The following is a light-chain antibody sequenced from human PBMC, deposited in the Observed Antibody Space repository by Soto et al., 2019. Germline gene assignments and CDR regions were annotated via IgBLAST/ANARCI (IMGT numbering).Light chain of an antibody. V-gene: IGKV3-20*01. CDR3: QQYHSSPGA. J-gene: IGKJ1*01. Sequence: ETVLTQSPGTLSLSPGERATLSCRARQSVGGSFLAWYQHRPGQAPRLLIYHTSYKATGIPDRFSGSGSGTDFALTIGRLEPGVVAGYYCQQYHSSPGAFGQGTKVEI. CDR1: QSVGGSF. CDR2: HTS.